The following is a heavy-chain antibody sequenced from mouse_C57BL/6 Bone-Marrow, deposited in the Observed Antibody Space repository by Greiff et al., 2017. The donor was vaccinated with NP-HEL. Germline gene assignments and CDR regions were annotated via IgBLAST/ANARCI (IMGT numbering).Heavy chain of an antibody. CDR2: IYPGDGDT. CDR3: ARGAY. V-gene: IGHV1-80*01. CDR1: GYEFSNYW. Sequence: VQLKQSGAELVKPGASVKISCKASGYEFSNYWMNWVQQRPGKGLEWIGQIYPGDGDTNYNGKFKDKATLTAAKSSSTAYMQRSRLTSEDSAVYFCARGAYWGQGTRVTVSA. J-gene: IGHJ3*01.